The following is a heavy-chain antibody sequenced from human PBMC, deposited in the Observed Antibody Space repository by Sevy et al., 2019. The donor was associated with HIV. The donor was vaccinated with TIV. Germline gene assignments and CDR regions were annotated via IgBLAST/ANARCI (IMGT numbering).Heavy chain of an antibody. CDR1: GYTLTNYW. D-gene: IGHD5-12*01. CDR3: VRHPGVATLYFDY. CDR2: IYPGDSDT. Sequence: GESLKISCKGSGYTLTNYWIGWVRQMPGKGLEWMGMIYPGDSDTTYSPSFQGQVTISADKSISTAYLQWSSLKASDTAIYYCVRHPGVATLYFDYWGQGILVTVSS. J-gene: IGHJ4*02. V-gene: IGHV5-51*01.